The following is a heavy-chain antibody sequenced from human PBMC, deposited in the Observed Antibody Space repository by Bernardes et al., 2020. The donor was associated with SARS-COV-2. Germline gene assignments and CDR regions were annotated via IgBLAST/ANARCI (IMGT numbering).Heavy chain of an antibody. Sequence: SETLSLTCTVSGGSISSGGYYWSWIRQHPGKGLEWIGYIYYSGSTYYNPSLKSRVTISVDTSKNQFSLKLSSVTAADTAVYYCARMGQLDGWFDPWGQGTLVTVSS. CDR2: IYYSGST. D-gene: IGHD6-6*01. CDR1: GGSISSGGYY. CDR3: ARMGQLDGWFDP. J-gene: IGHJ5*02. V-gene: IGHV4-31*03.